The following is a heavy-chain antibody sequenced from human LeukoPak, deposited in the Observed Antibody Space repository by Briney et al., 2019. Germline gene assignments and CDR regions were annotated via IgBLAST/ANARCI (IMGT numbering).Heavy chain of an antibody. CDR2: IYYRGNT. D-gene: IGHD3-3*01. CDR1: GDSISSAGYF. V-gene: IGHV4-31*03. Sequence: SETLPLTCTVSGDSISSAGYFWSWIRHHPGGGLEWIGHIYYRGNTYYNPSLKTRVTISADTTKNQFSLNVSSVTAADTAVYYCPRFIRISLFGGSYYFDYWGPGTLLTVSS. J-gene: IGHJ4*02. CDR3: PRFIRISLFGGSYYFDY.